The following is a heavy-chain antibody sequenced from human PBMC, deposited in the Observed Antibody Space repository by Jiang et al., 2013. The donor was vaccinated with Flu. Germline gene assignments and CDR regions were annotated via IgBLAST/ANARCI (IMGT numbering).Heavy chain of an antibody. Sequence: GLVKPSETPVPHMHCLWRHGKSLLELDPAAPRKGAGVDWYVHYSGDTSYNPSLKSRLIMSIDTSKNQFSLNVSSVTAADTAVYYCARRDSSGGTLGPFDYWGQGTLVTVSS. CDR2: VHYSGDT. D-gene: IGHD6-19*01. CDR3: ARRDSSGGTLGPFDY. J-gene: IGHJ4*02. V-gene: IGHV4-59*11. CDR1: RHGKSL.